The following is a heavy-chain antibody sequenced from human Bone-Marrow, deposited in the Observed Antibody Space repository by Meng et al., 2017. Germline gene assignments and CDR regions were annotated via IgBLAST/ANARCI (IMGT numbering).Heavy chain of an antibody. Sequence: GGSLRLSCAASGFTFDDYAMHWVRQAPGKGLEWVSGISWNSGSIDYADSVKGRFTISRDNAKKSLYLEMNSLRAEDTAVYYCASSAYYYVSGSWGQGTLVTVSS. CDR2: ISWNSGSI. D-gene: IGHD3-22*01. J-gene: IGHJ4*02. V-gene: IGHV3-9*01. CDR3: ASSAYYYVSGS. CDR1: GFTFDDYA.